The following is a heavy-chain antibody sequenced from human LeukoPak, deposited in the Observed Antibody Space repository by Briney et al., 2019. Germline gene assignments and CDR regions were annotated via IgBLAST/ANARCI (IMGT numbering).Heavy chain of an antibody. CDR1: GFTFSSYW. D-gene: IGHD3-22*01. J-gene: IGHJ4*02. V-gene: IGHV3-48*04. CDR3: ARAHYYDSSGLDF. CDR2: ISSSGSTI. Sequence: GGSLRLSCAASGFTFSSYWMSWVRQAPGKGLEWVSYISSSGSTIYCADSLKGRFTISRDNAKNSLYLQMNSLRAEDTAVYYCARAHYYDSSGLDFWGQGTLATVSS.